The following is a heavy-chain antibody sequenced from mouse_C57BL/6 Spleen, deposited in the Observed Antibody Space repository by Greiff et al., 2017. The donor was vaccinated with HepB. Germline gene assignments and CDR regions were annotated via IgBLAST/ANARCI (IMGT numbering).Heavy chain of an antibody. D-gene: IGHD1-1*01. CDR2: INPGSGGT. V-gene: IGHV1-54*01. Sequence: QVQLKESGAELVRPGTSVKVSCKASGYAFTNYLIEWVKQRPGQGLEWIGVINPGSGGTNYNEKFKGKATLTADKSSSTAYMQLSSLTSEDSAVYFRARNYYGSSYGAMDYWGQGTSVTVSS. J-gene: IGHJ4*01. CDR3: ARNYYGSSYGAMDY. CDR1: GYAFTNYL.